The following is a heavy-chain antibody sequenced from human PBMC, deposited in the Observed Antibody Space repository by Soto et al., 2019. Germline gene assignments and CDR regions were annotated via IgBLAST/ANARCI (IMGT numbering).Heavy chain of an antibody. D-gene: IGHD3-22*01. J-gene: IGHJ6*02. V-gene: IGHV1-69*06. Sequence: GASVKVSCKASGGTFSSYAISWVRQAPGQGLEWMGGIIPIFGTANYAQKFQGRVTITADKSTSTAYMELSSLRSEDTAVYYCARVEYYYDSSGYYPTIYYYGMDVWGQGTTVTVSS. CDR3: ARVEYYYDSSGYYPTIYYYGMDV. CDR2: IIPIFGTA. CDR1: GGTFSSYA.